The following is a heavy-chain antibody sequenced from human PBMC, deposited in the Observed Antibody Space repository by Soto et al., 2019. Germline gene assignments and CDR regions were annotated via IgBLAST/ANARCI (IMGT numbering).Heavy chain of an antibody. Sequence: QVHLVQSGPEVKRPGASVKVSCKASGYTFTSYSISWVRQAPGQGLEWMGWISGYKGKTNSVQKFQGRVTMTTDTSTSTAYLDLRSLRSDDTARYYCARRYGAPSSSAGFDSWGQGTLVTVS. CDR1: GYTFTSYS. V-gene: IGHV1-18*01. D-gene: IGHD4-17*01. CDR3: ARRYGAPSSSAGFDS. CDR2: ISGYKGKT. J-gene: IGHJ4*02.